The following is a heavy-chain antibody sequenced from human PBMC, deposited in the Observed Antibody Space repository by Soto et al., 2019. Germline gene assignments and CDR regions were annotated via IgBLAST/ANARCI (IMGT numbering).Heavy chain of an antibody. CDR3: ARAQRIQLWASGMDV. J-gene: IGHJ6*02. CDR2: IIPVFGTV. D-gene: IGHD5-18*01. CDR1: GGTLSSYV. V-gene: IGHV1-69*01. Sequence: QVQLVQSGAEVKKPGSSAKVSCKASGGTLSSYVISWVRQAPGQGLEWMGGIIPVFGTVNYAQKFQGRVTVTADESTTTAYMELRSLRSEDAAVYYCARAQRIQLWASGMDVWGQGTTVTVSS.